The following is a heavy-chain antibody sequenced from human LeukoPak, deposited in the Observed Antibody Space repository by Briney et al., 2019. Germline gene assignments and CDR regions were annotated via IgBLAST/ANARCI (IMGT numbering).Heavy chain of an antibody. CDR1: GYTFTGYY. J-gene: IGHJ5*02. CDR3: ARAEVRYWNQGGKNWFDP. Sequence: GASVKVSCKASGYTFTGYYMHWLRQAPGQGLEWMGWINPYSGETNYAQQFQGRVTMTRATSISTGYMELSRLRSDDTAVYYCARAEVRYWNQGGKNWFDPWGQGTLVTVSS. CDR2: INPYSGET. D-gene: IGHD1-1*01. V-gene: IGHV1-2*02.